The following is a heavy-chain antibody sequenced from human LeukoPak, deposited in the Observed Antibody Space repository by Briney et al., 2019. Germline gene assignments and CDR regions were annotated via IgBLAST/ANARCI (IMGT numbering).Heavy chain of an antibody. CDR1: GFTFSSYG. CDR3: AREDYYYDSSGYYYYYGMDV. D-gene: IGHD3-22*01. J-gene: IGHJ6*02. Sequence: GGSLRLSCAASGFTFSSYGMHWVRQAPGKGLEWVSVIYSGGSTYYADSVKGRFTISRDNSKNALYLQMNSLRAEDTAVYYCAREDYYYDSSGYYYYYGMDVWGQGTTVTVSS. V-gene: IGHV3-NL1*01. CDR2: IYSGGST.